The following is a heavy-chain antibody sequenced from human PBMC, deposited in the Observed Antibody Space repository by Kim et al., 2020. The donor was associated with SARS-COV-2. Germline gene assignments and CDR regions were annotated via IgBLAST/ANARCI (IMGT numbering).Heavy chain of an antibody. Sequence: SETLSLTCTVTGGSISSGNYYWGWIRQSPGEALEWIGSVFANGNTYSNPSLKSRVTVSVDTSNNQFSLDLTSVTAADTGVYYCARHARYCTSSICFGFGYWGQGNLVTVSS. D-gene: IGHD2-2*01. J-gene: IGHJ4*02. CDR1: GGSISSGNYY. CDR3: ARHARYCTSSICFGFGY. CDR2: VFANGNT. V-gene: IGHV4-39*01.